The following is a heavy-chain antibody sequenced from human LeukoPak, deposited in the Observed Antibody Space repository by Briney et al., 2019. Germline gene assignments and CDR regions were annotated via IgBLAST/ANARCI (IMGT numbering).Heavy chain of an antibody. CDR2: IHYSGST. D-gene: IGHD5-24*01. CDR3: AREVADGYSDY. J-gene: IGHJ4*02. V-gene: IGHV4-59*01. Sequence: PSETLSLTCTVSGGSISRDYWSWIRQPPGKGLEWLGYIHYSGSTKYNPSLASRVTMSIDTSKNEFSLNLISVTSADTAVYYFAREVADGYSDYWGQGTLVTVSS. CDR1: GGSISRDY.